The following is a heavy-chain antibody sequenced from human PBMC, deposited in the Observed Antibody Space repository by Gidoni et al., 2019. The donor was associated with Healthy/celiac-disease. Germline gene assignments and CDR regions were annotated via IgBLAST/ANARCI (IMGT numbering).Heavy chain of an antibody. D-gene: IGHD3-22*01. Sequence: QVQLQESGPGLVKPSQTLSLTCAVSGGSISSGGYYWSWIRQPPGKGLEWIGYIYYSGSTYYNPSLKSRVTISVDTSKNQFSLKLSSVTAADTAVYYCARGPTLHYYDSSGHKGGSLPSGRTDIWGQGTMVTVSS. CDR1: GGSISSGGYY. CDR3: ARGPTLHYYDSSGHKGGSLPSGRTDI. J-gene: IGHJ3*02. V-gene: IGHV4-30-4*01. CDR2: IYYSGST.